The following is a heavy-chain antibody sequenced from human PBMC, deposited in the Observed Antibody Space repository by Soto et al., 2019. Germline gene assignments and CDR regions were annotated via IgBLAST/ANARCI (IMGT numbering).Heavy chain of an antibody. D-gene: IGHD6-13*01. J-gene: IGHJ1*01. CDR1: GGSIVGSNW. CDR3: ARIAAAGTYFQH. V-gene: IGHV4-4*02. CDR2: IYHSGNT. Sequence: HSCAVAGGSIVGSNWCSWVRQPPGKGLEWIGEIYHSGNTNYNPSLKSRVTISVDKSKNQFSLKLSSVTAADTAVYYCARIAAAGTYFQHWGQGTLVTVSS.